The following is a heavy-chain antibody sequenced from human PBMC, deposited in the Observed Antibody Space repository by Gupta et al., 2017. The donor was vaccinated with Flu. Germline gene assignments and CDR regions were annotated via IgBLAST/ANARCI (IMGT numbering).Heavy chain of an antibody. Sequence: CVASGFTFSNYEMSWVRQAPGEGLEWVSLIKSKSETYYAEYVRGRFTSYRDNAKNYLYLQMNSLRDDDTAVEDCARGHWDSWGQGTLVTVSS. CDR2: IKSKSET. J-gene: IGHJ4*02. CDR3: ARGHWDS. D-gene: IGHD1-1*01. CDR1: GFTFSNYE. V-gene: IGHV3-48*03.